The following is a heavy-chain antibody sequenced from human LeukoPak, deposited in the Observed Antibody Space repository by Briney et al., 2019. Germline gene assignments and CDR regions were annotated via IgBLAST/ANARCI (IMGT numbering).Heavy chain of an antibody. CDR3: ARDSEAYCGRECYFYFYY. D-gene: IGHD2-21*01. CDR1: GFSFSSFG. V-gene: IGHV3-21*01. Sequence: GGSLRLSCAVSGFSFSSFGMIWVRQAPGKGLEWLASISGSGDFIYYADSVKGRFTISKDNAKNSVHLRLNSLRAEDTAIYYCARDSEAYCGRECYFYFYYWGQGTRVTVSS. CDR2: ISGSGDFI. J-gene: IGHJ4*02.